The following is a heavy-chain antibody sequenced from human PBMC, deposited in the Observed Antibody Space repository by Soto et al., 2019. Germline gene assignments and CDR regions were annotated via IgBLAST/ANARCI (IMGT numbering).Heavy chain of an antibody. Sequence: LNVSCKASGYTFTSYYMHWVRQAPGQGLEWMGIINPSGGSTSYAQKFQGRVTMTRDTSTSTVYMELSSLRSEDTAVYYCARDPQYSSSYYYYYYGMDVWGQGTTVTVSS. D-gene: IGHD6-6*01. CDR1: GYTFTSYY. J-gene: IGHJ6*02. CDR3: ARDPQYSSSYYYYYYGMDV. V-gene: IGHV1-46*01. CDR2: INPSGGST.